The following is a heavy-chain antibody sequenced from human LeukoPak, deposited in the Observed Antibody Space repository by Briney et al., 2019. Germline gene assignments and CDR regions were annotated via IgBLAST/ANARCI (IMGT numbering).Heavy chain of an antibody. D-gene: IGHD3-16*02. J-gene: IGHJ4*02. V-gene: IGHV4-34*01. Sequence: SETLSLTCTVSGGSISSYYWSWIRQPPGKGLEWIGEINHSGSTNYNPSLKSRVTISVDTSKNQFSLKLSSVTAADTAVYYCARHERVGDYVWGSYRPGPSPQFDYWGQGTLVTVSS. CDR2: INHSGST. CDR3: ARHERVGDYVWGSYRPGPSPQFDY. CDR1: GGSISSYY.